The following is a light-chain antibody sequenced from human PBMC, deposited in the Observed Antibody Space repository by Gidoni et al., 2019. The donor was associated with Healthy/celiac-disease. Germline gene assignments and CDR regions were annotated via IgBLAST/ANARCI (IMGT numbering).Light chain of an antibody. CDR1: QSISSW. CDR3: QQYNSYRM. Sequence: DIQMTQSPSTLSASVGDRVTITCRASQSISSWLAWYQQKPGKAPKLLIYKASSLESGVPSRFSGSGSGTEFTLTISSLQPDDFATYYCQQYNSYRMVGQGTKVEIK. CDR2: KAS. J-gene: IGKJ1*01. V-gene: IGKV1-5*03.